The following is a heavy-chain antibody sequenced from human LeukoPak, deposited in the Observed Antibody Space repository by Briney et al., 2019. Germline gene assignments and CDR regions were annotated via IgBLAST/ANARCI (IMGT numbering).Heavy chain of an antibody. D-gene: IGHD3-22*01. CDR2: ISSSSTTT. V-gene: IGHV3-11*01. CDR3: ARDEGLHSYGSSGEFDY. CDR1: GFIFSDYG. J-gene: IGHJ4*02. Sequence: KAGGSLRLSCAASGFIFSDYGMSWVRQAPGKGLEWICYISSSSTTTYYADSVKGRFTISRDNGKNSLYLQMDSLRAEDTAIYYCARDEGLHSYGSSGEFDYWGRGTLVTVSS.